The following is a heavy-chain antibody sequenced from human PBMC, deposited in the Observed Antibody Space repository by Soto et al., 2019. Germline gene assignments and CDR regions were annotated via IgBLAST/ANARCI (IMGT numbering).Heavy chain of an antibody. CDR3: ASKYNYESSGYYY. Sequence: EVQLVESGGGLVQPGGSLRLSCADSGFTFSSYWMHWVRQAPGKGLVWVSRIHSDGSSTNYADSVKGRFTISRDNAKNTLYLQMNSLRVEDTAVDYCASKYNYESSGYYYWGQGTLVTVSS. D-gene: IGHD3-22*01. CDR1: GFTFSSYW. V-gene: IGHV3-74*01. J-gene: IGHJ4*02. CDR2: IHSDGSST.